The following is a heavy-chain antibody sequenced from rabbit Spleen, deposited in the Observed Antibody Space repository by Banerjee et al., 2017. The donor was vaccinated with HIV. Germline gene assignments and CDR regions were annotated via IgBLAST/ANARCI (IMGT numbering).Heavy chain of an antibody. CDR1: GFSFSTDYY. J-gene: IGHJ6*01. D-gene: IGHD4-1*01. CDR3: ARNANGGWDL. Sequence: QQQLEESGGGLVKPGGTLTLTCTASGFSFSTDYYMCWVRQAPGKGLESIACIYGDIIGSTYYATWAKGRFTISKTSSTTVTLQMTSLTAADTATYFCARNANGGWDLWGQGTLVTVS. CDR2: IYGDIIGST. V-gene: IGHV1S45*01.